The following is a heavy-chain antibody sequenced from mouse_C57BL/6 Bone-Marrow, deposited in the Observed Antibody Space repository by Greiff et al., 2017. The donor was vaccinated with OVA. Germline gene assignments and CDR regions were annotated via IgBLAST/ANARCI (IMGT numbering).Heavy chain of an antibody. Sequence: QVQLQQPGAELVMPGASVKLSCKASGYTFTSYWMHWVKQRPGQGLEWIGEIDPSDSYTNYNQKFTGKSTLTVDKSSSTAYMQLSSLTSEDSAVYYCARGDDYDVGWYFDVWGTGTTVTVSS. D-gene: IGHD2-4*01. CDR1: GYTFTSYW. J-gene: IGHJ1*03. V-gene: IGHV1-69*01. CDR2: IDPSDSYT. CDR3: ARGDDYDVGWYFDV.